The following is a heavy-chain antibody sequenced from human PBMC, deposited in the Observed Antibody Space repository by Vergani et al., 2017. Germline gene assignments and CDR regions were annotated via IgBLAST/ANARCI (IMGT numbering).Heavy chain of an antibody. CDR3: ARDPTYCSGGSCYSRSYWYFDL. CDR1: GFTFSDYY. V-gene: IGHV3-11*01. D-gene: IGHD2-15*01. J-gene: IGHJ2*01. CDR2: ISSGGSTI. Sequence: QVQLVESGGGLVQPGGSLRLSCAASGFTFSDYYMSWIRQAPGKGLEWVSYISSGGSTIYYADSVKGRFTISRDNANNALYLQINRLRAEDTAVYYCARDPTYCSGGSCYSRSYWYFDLWGRGTLVTVSS.